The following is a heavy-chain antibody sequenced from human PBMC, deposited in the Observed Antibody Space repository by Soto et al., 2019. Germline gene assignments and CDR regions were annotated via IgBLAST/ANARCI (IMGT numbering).Heavy chain of an antibody. J-gene: IGHJ4*02. CDR3: ARVGTDYGSGSPYYSDY. Sequence: LRLSCAASGFSFRSYYMNWVRQAPGRGLEWVSSISPSSSFLNYADSVKGRFTISRDNAKSPVNLQMNSLRAEDTAVYYCARVGTDYGSGSPYYSDYWGQGTLVTVSS. D-gene: IGHD3-10*01. V-gene: IGHV3-21*06. CDR2: ISPSSSFL. CDR1: GFSFRSYY.